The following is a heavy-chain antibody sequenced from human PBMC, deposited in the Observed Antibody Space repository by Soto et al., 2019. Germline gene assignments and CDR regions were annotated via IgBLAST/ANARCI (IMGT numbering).Heavy chain of an antibody. CDR1: GGTFSSYA. CDR3: SGYYYATYSAFDI. CDR2: IIPIFGTA. J-gene: IGHJ3*02. D-gene: IGHD3-22*01. V-gene: IGHV1-69*05. Sequence: QVQLVQSGAEVKKPGSSVKVSCKASGGTFSSYAISWVRQAPGQGLEWMGGIIPIFGTANYAQKFQGRVTXTXDXXTSTAYMELSSLRSEDTAVYYCSGYYYATYSAFDIWGQGTMVTVSS.